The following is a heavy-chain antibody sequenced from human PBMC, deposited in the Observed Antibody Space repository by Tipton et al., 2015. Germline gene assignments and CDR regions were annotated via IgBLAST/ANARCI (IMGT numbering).Heavy chain of an antibody. CDR2: IGGSGPTT. Sequence: GSLRLSCAASGFTFSDYFLSWIRQAPGKGLEWVSSIGGSGPTTYYADSVKGRFTISRDSTRNSLYLQMNSLRVEDTALYYCARGATVFESWGQGTLVTVSS. V-gene: IGHV3-11*01. CDR1: GFTFSDYF. CDR3: ARGATVFES. J-gene: IGHJ4*02.